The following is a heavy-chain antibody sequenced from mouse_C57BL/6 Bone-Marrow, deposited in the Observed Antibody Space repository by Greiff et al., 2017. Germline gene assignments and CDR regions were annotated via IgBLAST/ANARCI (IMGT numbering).Heavy chain of an antibody. J-gene: IGHJ1*03. CDR1: GYTFTSYW. D-gene: IGHD1-1*01. CDR3: ARKIYYGSSYEGWYFDV. Sequence: VQLQQPGAELVKPGASVKMSCKASGYTFTSYWITWVKQRPGQGLEWIGDIYPGSGSTNYNEKFKSKATLTVDTSSSTAYMQLSSLTSEDSAVYYCARKIYYGSSYEGWYFDVWGTGTTVTVSS. V-gene: IGHV1-55*01. CDR2: IYPGSGST.